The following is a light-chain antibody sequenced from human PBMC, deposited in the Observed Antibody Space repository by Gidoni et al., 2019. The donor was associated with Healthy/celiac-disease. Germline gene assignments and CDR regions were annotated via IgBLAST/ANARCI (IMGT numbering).Light chain of an antibody. CDR1: SSDVGSYNL. V-gene: IGLV2-23*03. J-gene: IGLJ1*01. CDR2: EGS. CDR3: CSYAGSSTV. Sequence: QSALPPTASVSGSPGQSITISCTGTSSDVGSYNLVSWYQQPPGKAPKLMIYEGSKRPSGVSNRFSGSKSGNTASLTISGLQAEDEADYYCCSYAGSSTVFGTGTKVTVL.